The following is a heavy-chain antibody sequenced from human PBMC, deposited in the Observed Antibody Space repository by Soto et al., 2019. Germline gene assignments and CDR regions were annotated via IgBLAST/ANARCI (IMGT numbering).Heavy chain of an antibody. J-gene: IGHJ6*04. D-gene: IGHD3-9*01. CDR3: ATHAGDYDIFIGYSAPSGMDA. CDR1: GFTFSDYY. CDR2: ISSSSSYT. V-gene: IGHV3-11*06. Sequence: PSGSLRLTCAASGFTFSDYYMSWIRQAPGKGLEWVSYISSSSSYTNYADSVKGRFTISRDNAKNSLYQQMNSLRAEDTAVYYFATHAGDYDIFIGYSAPSGMDAWAKGNACTV.